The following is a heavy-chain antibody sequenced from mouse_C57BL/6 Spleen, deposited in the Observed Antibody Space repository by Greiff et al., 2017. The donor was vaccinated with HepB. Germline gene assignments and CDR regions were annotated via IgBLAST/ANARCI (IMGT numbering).Heavy chain of an antibody. J-gene: IGHJ4*01. D-gene: IGHD2-1*01. CDR1: GYTFTSYT. CDR2: INPSSGYT. Sequence: QVHVKQSGAELARPGASVKMSCKASGYTFTSYTMHWVKQRPGQGLEWIGYINPSSGYTKYNQKFKDKATLTADKSSSTAYMQLSSLTSEDSAVYYCARRSYGNYGAMDYWGQGTSVTVSS. CDR3: ARRSYGNYGAMDY. V-gene: IGHV1-4*01.